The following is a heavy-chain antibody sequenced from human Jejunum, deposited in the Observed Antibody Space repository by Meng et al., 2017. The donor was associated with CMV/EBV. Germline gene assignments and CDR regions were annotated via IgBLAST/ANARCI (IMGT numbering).Heavy chain of an antibody. CDR2: IRHDVDEK. CDR3: ARIYDYGGAHYGMDV. CDR1: FTFCSHW. V-gene: IGHV3-7*01. J-gene: IGHJ6*02. D-gene: IGHD4/OR15-4a*01. Sequence: FTFCSHWMAWVRQAPGQGLEWVTNIRHDVDEKYYVSSVKGRFTVSRDNGKNSLYLQMNSLRAEDTAVYYCARIYDYGGAHYGMDVWGQGTTVTVSS.